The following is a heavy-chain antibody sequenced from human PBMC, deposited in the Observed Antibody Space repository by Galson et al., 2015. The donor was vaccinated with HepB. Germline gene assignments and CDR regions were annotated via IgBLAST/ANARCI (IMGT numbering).Heavy chain of an antibody. CDR1: GFTFDDYG. CDR2: INWNGGST. J-gene: IGHJ4*02. CDR3: ARDRAVGGYDILTGNPYFDY. D-gene: IGHD3-9*01. V-gene: IGHV3-20*04. Sequence: SLRLSCAASGFTFDDYGMSWVRQAPGKGLEWVSGINWNGGSTGYADSVKGRFTISRDNAKNSLYLQMNSLRTEDTALYYCARDRAVGGYDILTGNPYFDYWGQGTLVTVSS.